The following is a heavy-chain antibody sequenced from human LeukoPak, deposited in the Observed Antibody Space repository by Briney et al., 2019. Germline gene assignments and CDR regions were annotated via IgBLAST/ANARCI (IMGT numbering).Heavy chain of an antibody. CDR3: ATYRQVLLPFES. D-gene: IGHD5-18*01. CDR1: GFTFSDYY. Sequence: PGGSLRLSCAASGFTFSDYYMSWIRQAPGKGLEGVSYISSSGNTIYYADSVKGRFTISRDNSKSILSRQMNSLRAEDTAIYYCATYRQVLLPFESWGQGTLVTVSS. J-gene: IGHJ4*02. V-gene: IGHV3-11*01. CDR2: ISSSGNTI.